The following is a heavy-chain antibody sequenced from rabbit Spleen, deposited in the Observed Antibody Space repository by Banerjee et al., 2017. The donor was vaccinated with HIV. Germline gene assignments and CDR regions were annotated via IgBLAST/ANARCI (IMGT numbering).Heavy chain of an antibody. J-gene: IGHJ6*01. CDR2: IYTGNGKT. CDR1: GFSFTSTYD. Sequence: QEQLEESGGDLVQPEGSLTLTCTGSGFSFTSTYDMCWVRQAPGKGLEWIGCIYTGNGKTHYASWAKGRFTISKTSSTTVTLQMTRLTAADTATYFCARDTSSSFSSYGMDLWGPGTLVTVS. V-gene: IGHV1S45*01. CDR3: ARDTSSSFSSYGMDL. D-gene: IGHD1-1*01.